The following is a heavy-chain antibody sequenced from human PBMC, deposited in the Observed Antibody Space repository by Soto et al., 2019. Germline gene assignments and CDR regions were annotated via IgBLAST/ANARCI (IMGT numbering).Heavy chain of an antibody. CDR2: LNSGGSST. CDR3: TRGARGEWYLDL. D-gene: IGHD3-16*01. V-gene: IGHV3-74*01. Sequence: EVQLVESGGGLVQPGGSLRLSCAASGFTFSDYWMHWVCQAPGKGLVWVSRLNSGGSSTNYADSVKGRFTISRDNAKNTVHLQMNSLRAEDTAVYYCTRGARGEWYLDLWGRGTLVTVSS. CDR1: GFTFSDYW. J-gene: IGHJ2*01.